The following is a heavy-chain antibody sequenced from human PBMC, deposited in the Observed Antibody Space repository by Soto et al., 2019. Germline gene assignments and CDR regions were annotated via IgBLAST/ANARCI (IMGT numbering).Heavy chain of an antibody. Sequence: QVQLVQSGAELKKPGASVKVSCKALGYTFTNYGISWVRQAPGQGLEWMGWINTYHGNTKYAQKLQGRVTMTKDTSTSTAYMELTSLRSDDTAVYYCARSPGYSASWGYFYYGMKIWGQGTTVIVSS. V-gene: IGHV1-18*01. J-gene: IGHJ6*02. D-gene: IGHD6-13*01. CDR1: GYTFTNYG. CDR2: INTYHGNT. CDR3: ARSPGYSASWGYFYYGMKI.